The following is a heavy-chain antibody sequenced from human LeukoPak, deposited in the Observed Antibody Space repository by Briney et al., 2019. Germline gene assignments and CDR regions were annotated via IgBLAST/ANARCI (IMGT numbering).Heavy chain of an antibody. D-gene: IGHD3-10*01. J-gene: IGHJ3*01. CDR1: GFSFDDYA. CDR2: ISWNSGSI. V-gene: IGHV3-9*01. CDR3: AKDTRYYYGSGSPGNAFDV. Sequence: GGSLRLSCTGPGFSFDDYAMHWVRQAPGKGLEWVSGISWNSGSIGYADSVKGRFTISRDNAKNSLYLQMNSLRAEDTALYYCAKDTRYYYGSGSPGNAFDVWGQGTMVTVSS.